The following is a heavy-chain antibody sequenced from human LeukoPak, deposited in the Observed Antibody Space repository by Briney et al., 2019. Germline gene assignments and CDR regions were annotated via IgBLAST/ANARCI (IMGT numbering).Heavy chain of an antibody. V-gene: IGHV1-24*01. CDR3: ATDFWSGYYAGY. J-gene: IGHJ4*02. CDR1: GYTLTELS. D-gene: IGHD3-3*01. Sequence: ASVKVTCKVSGYTLTELSMHWVRQAPGKGLEWMGGFDPEDGETIYAQKFQGRVTMTEDTSTDTAYMELSSLRSEDTAVYYCATDFWSGYYAGYWGRGTLVTVSS. CDR2: FDPEDGET.